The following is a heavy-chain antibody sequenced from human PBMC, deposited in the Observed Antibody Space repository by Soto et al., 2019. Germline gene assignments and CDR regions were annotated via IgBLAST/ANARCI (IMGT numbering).Heavy chain of an antibody. CDR1: GFTFRNAW. CDR2: IKNKPDGGTT. V-gene: IGHV3-15*01. CDR3: TTDGRMMDV. Sequence: QLVESGGGLVKPGGSLRLSCAASGFTFRNAWMSWVRQAPGKGLEWVGLIKNKPDGGTTDYAAPVKGRFTISRDDPKNKLSLQMNSLKSEDTAVYYCTTDGRMMDVWGKGTKVTVSS. D-gene: IGHD1-26*01. J-gene: IGHJ6*04.